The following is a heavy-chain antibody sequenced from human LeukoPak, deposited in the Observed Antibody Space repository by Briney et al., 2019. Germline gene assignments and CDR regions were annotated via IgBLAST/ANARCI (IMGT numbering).Heavy chain of an antibody. Sequence: SETLSLTCTVSSGSISSGGYYWGWIRQPPGKGLEWIGSIYYSGSTYYNPSLKSRVTISVDTSKNQFSLKLSSVTAADTAVYYCWVTNEVGGYYYYYGMDVWGQGTTVTVSS. CDR1: SGSISSGGYY. V-gene: IGHV4-39*07. CDR3: WVTNEVGGYYYYYGMDV. CDR2: IYYSGST. J-gene: IGHJ6*02. D-gene: IGHD4-17*01.